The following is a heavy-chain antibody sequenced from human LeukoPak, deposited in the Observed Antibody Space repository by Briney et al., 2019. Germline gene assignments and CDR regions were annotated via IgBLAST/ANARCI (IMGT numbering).Heavy chain of an antibody. Sequence: GGSLRLSCAAPGFTFSSYRMRWVREAPGKGVEGVANIKQDGSEKYYVDSVKGRFTISRDNAKNSLYLQMNSLRAEDTALYYCASGRQLGYWGQGTLVTVSS. CDR1: GFTFSSYR. D-gene: IGHD3-16*01. CDR3: ASGRQLGY. V-gene: IGHV3-7*01. J-gene: IGHJ4*02. CDR2: IKQDGSEK.